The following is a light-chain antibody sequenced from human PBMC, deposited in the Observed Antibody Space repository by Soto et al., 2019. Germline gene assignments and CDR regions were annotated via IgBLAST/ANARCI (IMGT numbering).Light chain of an antibody. Sequence: DIQMTQSPSTLSASVGDRVTITCRASQSISSWLAWYQQKPGKAHKLLIYDAYSLESGVQSRFSGSGSGTEFSLTITSLQPEDFATYYCMQHYTYPRTFGQGTKVDIK. V-gene: IGKV1-5*01. CDR3: MQHYTYPRT. CDR2: DAY. J-gene: IGKJ1*01. CDR1: QSISSW.